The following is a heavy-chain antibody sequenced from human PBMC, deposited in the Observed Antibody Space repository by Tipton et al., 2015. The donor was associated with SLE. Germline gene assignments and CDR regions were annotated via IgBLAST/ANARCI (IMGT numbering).Heavy chain of an antibody. J-gene: IGHJ4*02. CDR3: ARVETTVSHPDY. Sequence: TLSLTCSIYGGSFGGYYWSWIRQPPGKGLEWIGEINHGGSTNYNPSLKSRVTISVDTSKNQFSLKLSSVTAADTAVYYCARVETTVSHPDYWGQGTLVTVSS. V-gene: IGHV4-34*01. CDR1: GGSFGGYY. CDR2: INHGGST. D-gene: IGHD4-17*01.